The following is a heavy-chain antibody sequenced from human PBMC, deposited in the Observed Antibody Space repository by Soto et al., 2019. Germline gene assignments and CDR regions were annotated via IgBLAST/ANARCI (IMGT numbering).Heavy chain of an antibody. CDR1: GFSFSDYG. CDR3: ARGGKWELLLRL. J-gene: IGHJ4*02. V-gene: IGHV3-33*01. Sequence: QVQLVESGGGVVRPGTSLRLSCEGSGFSFSDYGMNWVRQAPGKGLEWVAVIWYDGSVTHYADSVKGRFTISRDISKNTLYLQMNSLRVEDTAVYFCARGGKWELLLRLWGQGTLVPVSS. CDR2: IWYDGSVT. D-gene: IGHD1-26*01.